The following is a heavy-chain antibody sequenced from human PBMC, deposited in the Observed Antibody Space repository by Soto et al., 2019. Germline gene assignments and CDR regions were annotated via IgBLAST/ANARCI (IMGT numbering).Heavy chain of an antibody. V-gene: IGHV4-59*12. CDR2: IYYSGST. J-gene: IGHJ3*02. CDR1: GGSISSYY. CDR3: ARDRLSGAFDI. Sequence: QVQLQESGPGLVKPSETLSLTCTVSGGSISSYYWSWIRQPPGKGLEWIGYIYYSGSTNYNPSLKSRVTISVDTSKNQFSLKLSSVTAADTAVYYCARDRLSGAFDIWGQGTMVTVSS. D-gene: IGHD3-10*01.